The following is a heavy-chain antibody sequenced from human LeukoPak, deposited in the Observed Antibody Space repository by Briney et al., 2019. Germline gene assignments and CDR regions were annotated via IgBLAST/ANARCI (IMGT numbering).Heavy chain of an antibody. CDR1: GYTFTGYY. V-gene: IGHV1-2*02. CDR2: INPNSGGT. Sequence: VASVKVSCKASGYTFTGYYMHWVRQAPGQGLEWMGWINPNSGGTNYAQKFQGRVTMTRDTSISTAYMELSRLRSDDTAVYYCARGPRKDYYYYYYMDVWGKGTTVTVSS. CDR3: ARGPRKDYYYYYYMDV. J-gene: IGHJ6*03.